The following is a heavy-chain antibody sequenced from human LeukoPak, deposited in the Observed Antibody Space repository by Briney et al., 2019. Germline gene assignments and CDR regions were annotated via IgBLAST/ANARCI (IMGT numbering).Heavy chain of an antibody. CDR1: GRSISSYY. CDR2: IYYSGST. Sequence: SETLSLTCTVSGRSISSYYWSWLRQPPGKGMEWIGYIYYSGSTNYNPSLKSRVTISVDTSKNQFSLKLSSVTAADTAVYYCAREERWLQKRGPYDAFDIWGQGTMVTVSS. D-gene: IGHD5-24*01. CDR3: AREERWLQKRGPYDAFDI. J-gene: IGHJ3*02. V-gene: IGHV4-59*01.